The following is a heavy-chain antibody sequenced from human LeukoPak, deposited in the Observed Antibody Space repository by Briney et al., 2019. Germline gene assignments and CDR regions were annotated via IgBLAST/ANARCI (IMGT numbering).Heavy chain of an antibody. J-gene: IGHJ3*02. CDR3: ARDLGVMVRAFDI. CDR2: IYHSGST. CDR1: GGSISSSNW. D-gene: IGHD5-18*01. V-gene: IGHV4-4*02. Sequence: SETLSLTCAVSGGSISSSNWWSWVRQPPGKGLEWIGEIYHSGSTNYNPSLKSRVTISVDKSKNQFSLKLSSVTAADTAVYYCARDLGVMVRAFDIWGQGTMVTVSS.